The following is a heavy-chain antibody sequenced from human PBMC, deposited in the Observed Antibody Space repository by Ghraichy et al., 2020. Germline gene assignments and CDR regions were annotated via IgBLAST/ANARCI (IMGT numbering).Heavy chain of an antibody. V-gene: IGHV3-21*01. CDR1: GFTFSSYG. Sequence: GGSLRLSCAASGFTFSSYGMNWVRQAPGKGLEWVSFISSSSSYIYYADSVKGRFTISRDNAKNSLYLQMNSLRAEDTAVYYCALWGGNSYFDYWGQGTLVTVSS. CDR2: ISSSSSYI. D-gene: IGHD4-23*01. J-gene: IGHJ4*02. CDR3: ALWGGNSYFDY.